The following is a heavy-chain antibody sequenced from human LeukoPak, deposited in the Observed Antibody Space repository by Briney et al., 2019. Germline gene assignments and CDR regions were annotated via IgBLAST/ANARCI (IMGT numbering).Heavy chain of an antibody. Sequence: PGRSLRLSCAASGFNCNNCVMHWVRQAPGKGLEWVAVISYDGNRKYYADSVKGRFTISRDNSKNTLYVQMNSLRPEDTAMYYCARGPGYYYGDYWGQGTLVTVSS. V-gene: IGHV3-30-3*01. D-gene: IGHD3-22*01. J-gene: IGHJ4*02. CDR3: ARGPGYYYGDY. CDR2: ISYDGNRK. CDR1: GFNCNNCV.